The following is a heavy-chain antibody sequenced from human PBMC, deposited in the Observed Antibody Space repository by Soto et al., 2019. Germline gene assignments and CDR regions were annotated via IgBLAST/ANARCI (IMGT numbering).Heavy chain of an antibody. CDR2: IYYSGST. J-gene: IGHJ6*02. CDR1: GGSISSYY. CDR3: ASSNIAAAGFYYYGMDV. V-gene: IGHV4-59*01. D-gene: IGHD6-13*01. Sequence: PSETLSLTCTVFGGSISSYYWSWIRQPPGKGLEWIGYIYYSGSTNYNPSLKSRVTISVDTSKNQFSLKLSSVTAADTAVYYCASSNIAAAGFYYYGMDVWGRGTTVTVSS.